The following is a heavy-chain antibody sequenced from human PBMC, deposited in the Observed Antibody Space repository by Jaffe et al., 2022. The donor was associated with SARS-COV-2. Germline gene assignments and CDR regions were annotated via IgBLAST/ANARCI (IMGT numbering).Heavy chain of an antibody. J-gene: IGHJ3*01. Sequence: QVQLQESGPGLLKPSQTLSLTCSVSGGSINSGGYCWNWIRQHPGKGLEWIGYIYHSGSTHFNPSLKSRVSMSVDTSNNQFSLQLNSVTAADTAVYYCARDQSGGSLGAFDLWGQGTMVSVSS. CDR3: ARDQSGGSLGAFDL. D-gene: IGHD2-15*01. V-gene: IGHV4-31*03. CDR2: IYHSGST. CDR1: GGSINSGGYC.